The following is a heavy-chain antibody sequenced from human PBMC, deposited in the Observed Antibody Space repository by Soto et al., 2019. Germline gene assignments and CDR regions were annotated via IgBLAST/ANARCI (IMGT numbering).Heavy chain of an antibody. J-gene: IGHJ5*02. CDR1: GYTFTDYY. CDR2: FNPNSGGT. D-gene: IGHD2-15*01. CDR3: VRGCCSGGDCDDGYSWFDP. V-gene: IGHV1-2*02. Sequence: ASVKVSCKASGYTFTDYYLHWVRQAPGQGLEWLSLFNPNSGGTNHVEKFQGRVTMTRDTSISTVYMELSRLTPDDTAVYYCVRGCCSGGDCDDGYSWFDPWGRGALVTVSS.